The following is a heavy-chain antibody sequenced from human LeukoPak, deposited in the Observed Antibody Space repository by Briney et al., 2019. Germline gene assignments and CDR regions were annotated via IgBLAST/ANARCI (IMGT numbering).Heavy chain of an antibody. D-gene: IGHD5-18*01. Sequence: GESLKISCKGSGYSFTSYWIGWVRQMPGKGLEWMGIIYPGNSDTKYSPSFQGQVTISVDKSVNTAYLQWDSLKAADTAIYYCARGRGYTHGYPENWFDPWGQGTPVTVSS. CDR2: IYPGNSDT. CDR3: ARGRGYTHGYPENWFDP. J-gene: IGHJ5*02. V-gene: IGHV5-51*01. CDR1: GYSFTSYW.